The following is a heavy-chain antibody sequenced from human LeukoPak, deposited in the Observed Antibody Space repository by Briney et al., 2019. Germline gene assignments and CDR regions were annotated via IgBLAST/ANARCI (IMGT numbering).Heavy chain of an antibody. CDR1: GGSVSSGSYY. CDR3: ARESADYAAGGDAFDI. D-gene: IGHD4-17*01. Sequence: SETLSLTCTVSGGSVSSGSYYWTWIRPPPGKGLEWIGYIYHSGTTNYNPSLKSRVTISVDKSKNHFSLKLSSVTTADTAVYYCARESADYAAGGDAFDIWGQGTMVTVSS. V-gene: IGHV4-61*03. J-gene: IGHJ3*02. CDR2: IYHSGTT.